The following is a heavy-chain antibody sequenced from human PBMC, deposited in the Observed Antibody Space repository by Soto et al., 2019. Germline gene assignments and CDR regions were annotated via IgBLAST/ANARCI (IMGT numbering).Heavy chain of an antibody. V-gene: IGHV3-33*01. J-gene: IGHJ4*02. CDR3: ARVSDYYDSSGILDY. Sequence: ALRLSCAASGLTFSSYGMHWVRQAPGKGLEWVAVIWYDGSNKYYADSVKGRFTISRDNSKNTLYLQMNSLRAEDTAVYYCARVSDYYDSSGILDYWGQGTLVTVSS. CDR2: IWYDGSNK. CDR1: GLTFSSYG. D-gene: IGHD3-22*01.